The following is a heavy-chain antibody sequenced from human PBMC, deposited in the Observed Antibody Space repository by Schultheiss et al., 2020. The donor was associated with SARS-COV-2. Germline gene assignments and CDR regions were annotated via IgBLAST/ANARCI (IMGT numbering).Heavy chain of an antibody. CDR1: GGSISSGGYY. CDR2: IYYSGST. J-gene: IGHJ4*02. Sequence: SETLSLTCTVSGGSISSGGYYWSWIRQHPGKGLEWIGYIYYSGSTYYNPSLKSRVTISVDTSKNQFSLKLSSVTAADTAVYYCAGRYSSSPADYWGQGTLVTVSS. CDR3: AGRYSSSPADY. D-gene: IGHD6-6*01. V-gene: IGHV4-31*03.